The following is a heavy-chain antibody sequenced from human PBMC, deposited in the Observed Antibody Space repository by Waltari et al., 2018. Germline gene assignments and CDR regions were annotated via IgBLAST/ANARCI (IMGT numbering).Heavy chain of an antibody. CDR2: IYTSGST. CDR3: ARGVVTAPLHLDH. Sequence: QVHLQESGPGLVKPSETLSLTCTVSGDSLNNSYCSWRRQPAGKTLEWIGRIYTSGSTSYNPSLNSRVTISLDKSQNQCSLRLTSVTAADTAVYYCARGVVTAPLHLDHWGQGTLVTVSS. D-gene: IGHD2-21*02. J-gene: IGHJ4*02. V-gene: IGHV4-4*07. CDR1: GDSLNNSY.